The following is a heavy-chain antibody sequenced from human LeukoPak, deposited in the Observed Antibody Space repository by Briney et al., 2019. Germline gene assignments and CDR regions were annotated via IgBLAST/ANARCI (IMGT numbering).Heavy chain of an antibody. D-gene: IGHD6-13*01. CDR1: GFTFSSYG. CDR2: IRYDGSNK. J-gene: IGHJ6*03. V-gene: IGHV3-30*02. CDR3: ARPYSSTPQYYYYYYMDV. Sequence: GGSLRLSGAASGFTFSSYGMHWVRQAPGKGLEWVAFIRYDGSNKYYADSVKGRFTISRDNSKNTLYLQMNSLRAEDTAVYYCARPYSSTPQYYYYYYMDVWGKGTTVTVSS.